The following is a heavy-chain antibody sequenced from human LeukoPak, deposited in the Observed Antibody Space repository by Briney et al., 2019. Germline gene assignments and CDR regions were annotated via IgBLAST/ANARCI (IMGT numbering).Heavy chain of an antibody. Sequence: GASVTVSCKASGGTFSRYAMSWVRQAPGQGREGMGGIIPIFGTANYAQKFQGRVTITADKSTSTAYMELSSLRSEDTAVYYCARGHQYFDWLLSGFDYCGQGTLVTVSS. CDR2: IIPIFGTA. CDR3: ARGHQYFDWLLSGFDY. J-gene: IGHJ4*02. D-gene: IGHD3-9*01. CDR1: GGTFSRYA. V-gene: IGHV1-69*06.